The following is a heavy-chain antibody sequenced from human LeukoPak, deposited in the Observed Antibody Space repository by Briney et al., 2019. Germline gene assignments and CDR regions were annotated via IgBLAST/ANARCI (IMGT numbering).Heavy chain of an antibody. CDR2: ISGSGGST. D-gene: IGHD5-18*01. V-gene: IGHV3-23*01. J-gene: IGHJ4*02. CDR3: AQDRAYIQFYF. CDR1: GFTFSSYG. Sequence: PGGSLRLSCAASGFTFSSYGMSWVRQAPGKGLEWVSAISGSGGSTYYADSVKGRFTISRDNSKNTLYLQMNSLRAEDTAVYYCAQDRAYIQFYFWGQGTLVTVSS.